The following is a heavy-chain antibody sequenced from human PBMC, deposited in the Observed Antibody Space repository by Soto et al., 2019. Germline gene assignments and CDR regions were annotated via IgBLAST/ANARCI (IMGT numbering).Heavy chain of an antibody. CDR3: ARVLLTPPTHLDR. CDR1: GGSISSGSYF. Sequence: SETLSLTCTVSGGSISSGSYFWSWVRQRPGEGLEWIGNIYYTGITYYNLSLKSRVAISVDTSKNHFSLTLTSLTAADTAIYYCARVLLTPPTHLDRWGQGTLVTVSS. J-gene: IGHJ5*02. V-gene: IGHV4-31*03. D-gene: IGHD2-15*01. CDR2: IYYTGIT.